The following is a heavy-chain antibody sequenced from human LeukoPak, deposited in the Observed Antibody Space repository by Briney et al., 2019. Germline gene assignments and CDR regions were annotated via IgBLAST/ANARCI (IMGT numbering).Heavy chain of an antibody. Sequence: SETLSPTCAVYGGSFSGYYWSWIRQPPGKGLEWIGEINHSGSTNYNPSLKSRVTISVDTSKNQFSLKLSSVTAADTAVYYCARGANCSGGSCYPDTRFDPWGQGTLVTVSS. CDR2: INHSGST. CDR1: GGSFSGYY. J-gene: IGHJ5*02. D-gene: IGHD2-15*01. V-gene: IGHV4-34*01. CDR3: ARGANCSGGSCYPDTRFDP.